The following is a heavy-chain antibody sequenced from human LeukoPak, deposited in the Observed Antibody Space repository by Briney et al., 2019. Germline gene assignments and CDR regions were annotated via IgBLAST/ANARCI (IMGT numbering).Heavy chain of an antibody. CDR3: ARPSITMVRGVSPYYFDY. J-gene: IGHJ4*02. CDR2: ISTYNGNT. CDR1: GYTFTNYG. D-gene: IGHD3-10*01. V-gene: IGHV1-18*01. Sequence: ASVKVSCKASGYTFTNYGISWVRQAPGQGLEWMGWISTYNGNTNYAQKLQGRVTMTTDTSTSTAYMELRSLRSDDTAVYYCARPSITMVRGVSPYYFDYWGQGTLVTVSS.